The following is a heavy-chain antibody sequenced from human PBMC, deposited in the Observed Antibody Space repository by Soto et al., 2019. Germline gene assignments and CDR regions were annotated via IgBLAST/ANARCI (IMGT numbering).Heavy chain of an antibody. CDR3: ARDSHYAFEI. V-gene: IGHV3-48*01. J-gene: IGHJ3*02. CDR2: IGSSGRNL. CDR1: GGNFSTYR. Sequence: AACGGNFSTYRMYRVHQEQGKGLEWVSYIGSSGRNLHDADSVRGRLTISRDNAENSLYLQMNSLRAEDTAVYYCARDSHYAFEIWGQGTMVTV.